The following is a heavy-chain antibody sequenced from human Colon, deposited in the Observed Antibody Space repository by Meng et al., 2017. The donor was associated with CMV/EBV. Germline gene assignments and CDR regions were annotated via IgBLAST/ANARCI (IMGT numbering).Heavy chain of an antibody. D-gene: IGHD3-16*01. J-gene: IGHJ5*02. Sequence: ASVKVSCKASGYTFTGYYMHWVRQAPGQGLEWMGWINPNSGGTNYAQKFQGRVTMTRDTSISTAYMELSDLRSEDTAVYYCARDLRGGYQGMGEFRNNWFDPWGQGTLVTVSS. V-gene: IGHV1-2*02. CDR3: ARDLRGGYQGMGEFRNNWFDP. CDR1: GYTFTGYY. CDR2: INPNSGGT.